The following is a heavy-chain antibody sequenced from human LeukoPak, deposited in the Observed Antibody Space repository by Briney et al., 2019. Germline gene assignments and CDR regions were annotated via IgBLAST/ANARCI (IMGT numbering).Heavy chain of an antibody. CDR3: ARPYYYDSRIDP. CDR1: GGTISSGDYY. CDR2: TYSSGST. V-gene: IGHV4-30-4*01. J-gene: IGHJ5*02. Sequence: SQTLSLTCTVSGGTISSGDYYWSWNRQPPGQGLEWIGYTYSSGSTYYNPSLKSRVTISVDTSKNQFSLKLTSVTAADTAVYYCARPYYYDSRIDPWGQGTLVTVSS. D-gene: IGHD3-22*01.